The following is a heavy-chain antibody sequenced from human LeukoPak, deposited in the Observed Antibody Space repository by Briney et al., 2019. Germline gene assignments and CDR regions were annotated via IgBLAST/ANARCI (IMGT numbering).Heavy chain of an antibody. CDR1: GFTFDDYA. CDR3: AKVKQWLAMDV. CDR2: ISWNSGSI. J-gene: IGHJ6*03. V-gene: IGHV3-9*01. Sequence: GRSLRLSCAASGFTFDDYAMHWVRQAPGKGLEWVSGISWNSGSIGYADSVKGRFTISRDNAKNSLYLQMNSLRAEDTALYYCAKVKQWLAMDVWGKGTTVTVSS. D-gene: IGHD6-19*01.